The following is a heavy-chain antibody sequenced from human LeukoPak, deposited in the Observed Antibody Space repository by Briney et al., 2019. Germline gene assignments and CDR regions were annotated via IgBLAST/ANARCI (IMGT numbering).Heavy chain of an antibody. V-gene: IGHV1-69*13. CDR1: GGTFSSYA. CDR3: ARSKIVVVTAIGYYFDY. CDR2: ITPIFGTA. D-gene: IGHD2-21*02. J-gene: IGHJ4*02. Sequence: ASVKVSCKASGGTFSSYAISWVRQAPGQGLEWMGGITPIFGTANYAQKFQGRVTITADESTSTAYMELSSLRSEDTAVYYCARSKIVVVTAIGYYFDYWGQGTLVTVSS.